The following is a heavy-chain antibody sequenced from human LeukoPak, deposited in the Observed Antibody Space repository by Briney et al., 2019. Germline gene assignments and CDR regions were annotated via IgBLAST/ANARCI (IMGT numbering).Heavy chain of an antibody. J-gene: IGHJ4*02. D-gene: IGHD6-13*01. V-gene: IGHV4-34*01. CDR3: ARLIAAAGTTIDY. CDR2: INHSGST. Sequence: PSETLSLTCAVYGGSFSGYYWSWIRQPPGKGLEWIGEINHSGSTNYNPSLKSRVTISVDTSKNQFSLKLSSVTAADTAVYYCARLIAAAGTTIDYWGQGTLVTVSS. CDR1: GGSFSGYY.